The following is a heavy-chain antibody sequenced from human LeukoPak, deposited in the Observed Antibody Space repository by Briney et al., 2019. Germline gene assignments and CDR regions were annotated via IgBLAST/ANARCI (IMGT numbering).Heavy chain of an antibody. J-gene: IGHJ3*02. CDR1: GFTTHYW. D-gene: IGHD3-10*01. Sequence: PGGSLRLSCTASGFTTHYWLNWVRQSPGKGLEWVANIDRDGRVQHYVDSVEGRFTISRDNAKNSLYLQMNSLRAEDTALYYCAKDKWFEPFDAFDIWGQGTMVTVSS. CDR2: IDRDGRVQ. V-gene: IGHV3-7*03. CDR3: AKDKWFEPFDAFDI.